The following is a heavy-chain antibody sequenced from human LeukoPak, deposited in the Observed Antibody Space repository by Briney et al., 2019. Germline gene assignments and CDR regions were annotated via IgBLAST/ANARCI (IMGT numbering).Heavy chain of an antibody. J-gene: IGHJ4*02. CDR2: IYPGDSDT. CDR1: GDSITNYW. D-gene: IGHD3-10*01. Sequence: GESLLFCWKASGDSITNYWIDWVRQMPGKGLEWMGIIYPGDSDTRYSPSFQGQVSISADKSISTAYLQWSSLKASDTAMYYCATVSYSDYFDYWGPGTLVTVSS. CDR3: ATVSYSDYFDY. V-gene: IGHV5-51*01.